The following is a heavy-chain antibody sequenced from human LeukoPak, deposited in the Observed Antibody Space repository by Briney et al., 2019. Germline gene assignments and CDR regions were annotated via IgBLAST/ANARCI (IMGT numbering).Heavy chain of an antibody. J-gene: IGHJ3*02. CDR2: ISSSGNTI. CDR1: EFTFTSYE. CDR3: ARGPSIAARYDAFDI. V-gene: IGHV3-48*03. Sequence: GGSLRLSCAASEFTFTSYELNWVRQAPGKGLEWVSYISSSGNTISYADSVKGRFTIFRDNAKNSLYLQVISLRAEDTAVYYCARGPSIAARYDAFDIWGQGTMVTVSS. D-gene: IGHD6-6*01.